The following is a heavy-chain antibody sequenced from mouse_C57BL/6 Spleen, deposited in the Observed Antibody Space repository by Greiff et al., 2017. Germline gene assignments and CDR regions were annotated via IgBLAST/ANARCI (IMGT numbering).Heavy chain of an antibody. D-gene: IGHD1-1*01. CDR2: IYPGSGST. V-gene: IGHV1-55*01. CDR3: ARAVTTVVAFDY. CDR1: GYTFTSYW. Sequence: VQLQQPGAELVKPGASVKMSCKASGYTFTSYWITWVKQRPGQGLEWIGDIYPGSGSTHYNEKFKSKATLTVDTSSSTAYMQLSSLTSEDSAVYYCARAVTTVVAFDYWGQGTTLTVSS. J-gene: IGHJ2*01.